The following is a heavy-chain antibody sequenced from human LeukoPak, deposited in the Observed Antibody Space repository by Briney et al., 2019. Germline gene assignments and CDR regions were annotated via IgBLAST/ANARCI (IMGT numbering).Heavy chain of an antibody. CDR3: ARDRNGYHDDAFDI. CDR2: INPNSGDT. Sequence: ASVKVSCKASGYTFTGYYMHWVRQAPGQGLEWMGWINPNSGDTKYAQKFQDRVTMTRDTSITTAYTELSRLRSDDTAVYYCARDRNGYHDDAFDIWGQGTMVTVSS. J-gene: IGHJ3*02. D-gene: IGHD5-24*01. V-gene: IGHV1-2*02. CDR1: GYTFTGYY.